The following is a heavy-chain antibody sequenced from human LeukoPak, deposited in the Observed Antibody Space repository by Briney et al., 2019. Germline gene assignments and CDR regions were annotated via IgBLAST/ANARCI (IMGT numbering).Heavy chain of an antibody. V-gene: IGHV3-21*06. D-gene: IGHD1-26*01. Sequence: GGSLRLSCAASGFTFSIYSMNWVRQAPGKGLEWVSPISDSSSYIYYADSVKGRFTLSRDNARNSLYLQMNSLRAEDTAVYYCARDLAVGGTTYYYGMDVWGLGTTVTVSS. CDR2: ISDSSSYI. J-gene: IGHJ6*02. CDR3: ARDLAVGGTTYYYGMDV. CDR1: GFTFSIYS.